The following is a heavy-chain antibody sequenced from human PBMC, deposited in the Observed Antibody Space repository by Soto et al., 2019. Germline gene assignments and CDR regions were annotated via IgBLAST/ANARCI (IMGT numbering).Heavy chain of an antibody. CDR1: GGSISSGGYY. CDR2: IYYSGST. CDR3: ARYIVATTYYFDY. J-gene: IGHJ4*02. Sequence: PSETLSLTCTVSGGSISSGGYYWSWIRQHPGKGLEWIGYIYYSGSTYYNPSLKSRITISVDTSKNQFSLKLSSVTAADTAVYYCARYIVATTYYFDYSGQGTLVTVSS. D-gene: IGHD5-12*01. V-gene: IGHV4-31*03.